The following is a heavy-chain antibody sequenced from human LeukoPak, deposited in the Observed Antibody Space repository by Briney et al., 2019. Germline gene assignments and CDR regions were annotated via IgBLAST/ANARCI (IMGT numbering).Heavy chain of an antibody. D-gene: IGHD1-26*01. CDR1: GFTFSSYS. CDR2: ISSSSSYI. J-gene: IGHJ6*03. CDR3: ARDFPSIVGGYYYYYTDV. V-gene: IGHV3-21*01. Sequence: GGSLRLSCAASGFTFSSYSMNWVRQAPGKGLEWVSSISSSSSYIYYADSVKGRFTISRDNAKNSLYLQMNSLRAEDAAVYYCARDFPSIVGGYYYYYTDVWGKGTTVTISS.